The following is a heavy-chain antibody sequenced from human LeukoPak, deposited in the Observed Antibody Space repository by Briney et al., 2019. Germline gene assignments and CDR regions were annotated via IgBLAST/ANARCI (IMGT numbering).Heavy chain of an antibody. D-gene: IGHD6-13*01. Sequence: SVKVSCKASGGTFSSYAISWVRQAPGQGLEWMGGIIPIFGTANYAQTFQGRVTITTDESTSTAYMELNSLRSEDTAVYYCARDRPIAAAGTRWFDAWGQGTLVTVSS. V-gene: IGHV1-69*05. CDR3: ARDRPIAAAGTRWFDA. J-gene: IGHJ5*02. CDR2: IIPIFGTA. CDR1: GGTFSSYA.